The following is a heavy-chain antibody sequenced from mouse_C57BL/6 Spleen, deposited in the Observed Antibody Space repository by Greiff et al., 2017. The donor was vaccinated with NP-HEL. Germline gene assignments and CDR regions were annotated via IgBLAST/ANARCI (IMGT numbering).Heavy chain of an antibody. CDR2: IDPSDSYT. D-gene: IGHD1-1*01. Sequence: QVQLQQPGAELVKPGASVKLSCKASGYTFTSYWMQWVKQRPGQGLEWIGEIDPSDSYTNYNQKFKGKATLTVDTSSSTAYMQLSSLTSEDSAVYYCARSCYGSIRGYFDYWGQGTTLTVSS. V-gene: IGHV1-50*01. CDR3: ARSCYGSIRGYFDY. CDR1: GYTFTSYW. J-gene: IGHJ2*01.